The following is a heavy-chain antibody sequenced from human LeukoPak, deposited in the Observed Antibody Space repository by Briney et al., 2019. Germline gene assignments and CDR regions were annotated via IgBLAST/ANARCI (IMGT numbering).Heavy chain of an antibody. D-gene: IGHD2-15*01. J-gene: IGHJ4*02. V-gene: IGHV3-21*03. CDR3: ASGGVAEGADY. CDR1: GFTFRSYS. Sequence: GGSLRLSCAASGFTFRSYSMNWVRQAPGKGLEWVSSISSSSRYIHYADSVKGRFAISRDNAKNSLYLQMHSLRDEDTAVYYCASGGVAEGADYWGQGTLVTVSS. CDR2: ISSSSRYI.